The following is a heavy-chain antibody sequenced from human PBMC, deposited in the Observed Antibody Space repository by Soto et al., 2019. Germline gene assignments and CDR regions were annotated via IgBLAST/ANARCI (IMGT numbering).Heavy chain of an antibody. CDR2: IYYSGST. D-gene: IGHD3-10*01. CDR1: GGSISSGAYY. V-gene: IGHV4-30-4*01. CDR3: ARSMVRGVAWLYCFDP. J-gene: IGHJ5*02. Sequence: QVQLQESGPGLVKPSQTLSLTCTVSGGSISSGAYYWSWIRQPPGKGLEWVGYIYYSGSTYYNPSINRRVTISVDTSRNPFASKLSSVTAADTAVYYCARSMVRGVAWLYCFDPWGQGTLVTVSS.